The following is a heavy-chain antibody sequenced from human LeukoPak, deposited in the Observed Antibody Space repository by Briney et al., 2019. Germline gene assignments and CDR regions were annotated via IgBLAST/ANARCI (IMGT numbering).Heavy chain of an antibody. V-gene: IGHV3-9*01. CDR3: VKEVDGGRWLHHPRWLDALHI. Sequence: PGGSLRLSCAASGFSFDDYAMHWVRQAPGKGLEWVSGISWNSGNIDYADSVKGRFTISRDNAKNSLYLQMNSLRAEDTALYYCVKEVDGGRWLHHPRWLDALHIWGQGTMVTVSS. CDR1: GFSFDDYA. CDR2: ISWNSGNI. D-gene: IGHD5-24*01. J-gene: IGHJ3*02.